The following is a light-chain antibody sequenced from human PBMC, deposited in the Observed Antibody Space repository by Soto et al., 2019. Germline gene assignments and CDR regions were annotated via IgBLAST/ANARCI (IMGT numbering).Light chain of an antibody. CDR2: EVN. J-gene: IGLJ3*02. V-gene: IGLV2-8*01. CDR1: SSDVGAYNY. CDR3: TSYAGSNIWV. Sequence: QSALTQPPSASGSPGQSVTISCTGTSSDVGAYNYVSWYQQYPGKAPKLMIYEVNKRPSGVPDRFSGSKSGKTASLTVSGLEQEDEAYYHCTSYAGSNIWVFGGGTKLTVL.